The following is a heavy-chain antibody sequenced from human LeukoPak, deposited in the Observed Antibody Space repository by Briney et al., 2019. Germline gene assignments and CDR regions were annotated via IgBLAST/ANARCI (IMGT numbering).Heavy chain of an antibody. V-gene: IGHV4-59*01. D-gene: IGHD1-26*01. Sequence: NPSETLSLTCTVSGXSISSYYWSWIRQPPGKGLEWIGYFYYTGSTNSSPFHKSRVTMSADTSKTQFSLTLSPVTAADTAVYFCARVGGWEPKLHGVTFDYLGQGTLVTVSS. CDR3: ARVGGWEPKLHGVTFDY. J-gene: IGHJ4*02. CDR2: FYYTGST. CDR1: GXSISSYY.